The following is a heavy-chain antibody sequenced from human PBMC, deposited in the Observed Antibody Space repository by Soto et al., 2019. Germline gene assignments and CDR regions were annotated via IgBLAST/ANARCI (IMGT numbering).Heavy chain of an antibody. CDR1: GYTFSKHG. CDR2: ISGQNGDT. CDR3: AGDLGIIPGAKELFDL. D-gene: IGHD2-2*01. Sequence: QVQLVQSEAIMKKPGASVKVSCKASGYTFSKHGISWVRQAPGQGLEWMGWISGQNGDTKYAQKFQGRVTLTTDTSTRTDYMELWRLTSDDTAVYYCAGDLGIIPGAKELFDLWGRGTLVTVAS. J-gene: IGHJ4*02. V-gene: IGHV1-18*01.